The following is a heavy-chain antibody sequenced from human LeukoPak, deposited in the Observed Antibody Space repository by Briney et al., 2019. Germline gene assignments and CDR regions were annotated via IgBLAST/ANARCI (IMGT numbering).Heavy chain of an antibody. Sequence: GGSLRLSCAASGFVFSSYWMSWVRQAPGRGLEWVANIKHDGSGEYYVDSVKDRFTISRDNAKNSMYLHMNSLRAEDTAVCYCASYCSGGSCCDYWGRGIMVTVSS. CDR3: ASYCSGGSCCDY. D-gene: IGHD2-15*01. CDR1: GFVFSSYW. V-gene: IGHV3-7*05. CDR2: IKHDGSGE. J-gene: IGHJ4*02.